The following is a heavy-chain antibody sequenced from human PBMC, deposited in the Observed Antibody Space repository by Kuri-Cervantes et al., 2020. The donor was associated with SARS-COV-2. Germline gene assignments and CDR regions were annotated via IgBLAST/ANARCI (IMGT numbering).Heavy chain of an antibody. J-gene: IGHJ4*02. CDR3: AILSHPRRSGSYYAGQGY. CDR2: ISSSSSTI. Sequence: GESLRLSCAASGFTFSSYSMNWVRQAPGKGLEWVSYISSSSSTIYYADSVKGRFTISRDNAKNSLYLQMNSLRDEDTAVYYCAILSHPRRSGSYYAGQGYWAQGTLVTVSS. CDR1: GFTFSSYS. V-gene: IGHV3-48*02. D-gene: IGHD1-26*01.